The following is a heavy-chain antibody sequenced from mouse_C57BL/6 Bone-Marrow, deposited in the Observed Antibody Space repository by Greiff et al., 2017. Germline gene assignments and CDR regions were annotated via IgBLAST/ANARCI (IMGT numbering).Heavy chain of an antibody. V-gene: IGHV5-4*01. J-gene: IGHJ2*01. CDR3: ARDGGFDY. CDR1: GFTFSSYA. CDR2: ISDGGSYT. Sequence: EVQGVESGGGLVKPGGSLKLSCAASGFTFSSYAMSWVRQTPEKRLEWVATISDGGSYTYYPDNVKGRFTISRDNAKNNLYLQMSHLKSEDTAMYYCARDGGFDYWGQGTTLTVSS.